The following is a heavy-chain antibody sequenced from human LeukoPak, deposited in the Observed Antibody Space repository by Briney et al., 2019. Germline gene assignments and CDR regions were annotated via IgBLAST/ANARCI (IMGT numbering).Heavy chain of an antibody. J-gene: IGHJ4*02. Sequence: GGSLRLSCVASGFTFSSNWMSWVRQAPGKGLEGVGNIKQDRSEQYYVDSVKGQFTISRDNAKKSVYLQRHSRRAEDTAVDYFAIGRGPDYWGQGTLVTVSS. V-gene: IGHV3-7*01. CDR2: IKQDRSEQ. CDR3: AIGRGPDY. CDR1: GFTFSSNW.